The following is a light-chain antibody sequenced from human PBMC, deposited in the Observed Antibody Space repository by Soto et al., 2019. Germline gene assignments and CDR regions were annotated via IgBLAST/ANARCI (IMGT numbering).Light chain of an antibody. J-gene: IGLJ2*01. Sequence: SALAQPPPASWSPGQRGPISFFGSSSNVGSSYVYWYQQLPGTAPKLLIYKTNQRPSGVPDRFSGSKSGTSASLAINGLRSEDEADYYCATWADSLSVLFGGGTQLTVL. V-gene: IGLV1-47*01. CDR3: ATWADSLSVL. CDR2: KTN. CDR1: SSNVGSSY.